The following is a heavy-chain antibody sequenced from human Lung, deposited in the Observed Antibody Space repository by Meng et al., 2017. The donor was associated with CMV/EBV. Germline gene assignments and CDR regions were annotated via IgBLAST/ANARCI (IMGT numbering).Heavy chain of an antibody. CDR1: GFTFGTYA. CDR2: ISSDGTNK. CDR3: ARGYSRDYVYYGMDV. D-gene: IGHD3-16*01. V-gene: IGHV3-30*04. Sequence: SGFTFGTYAMHWVRQAPGKGLEWIALISSDGTNKYYADSVKGRFTISRDNSKNTLYLQMNRLRAEDAALYYCARGYSRDYVYYGMDVWGQGTLVTVSS. J-gene: IGHJ6*02.